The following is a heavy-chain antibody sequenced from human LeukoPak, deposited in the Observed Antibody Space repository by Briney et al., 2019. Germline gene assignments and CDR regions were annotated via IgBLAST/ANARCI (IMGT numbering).Heavy chain of an antibody. D-gene: IGHD5-24*01. V-gene: IGHV4-4*07. CDR1: DGSISSSY. CDR3: ARDAWRDGYNLPYYYYGMDV. Sequence: SETLSLTCTVSDGSISSSYWSWIRQPAGKGLEWIGRIYTSGSTNCNPSLKSRLTMSIDTSKNQFSLKLSSVTAADTAVYYCARDAWRDGYNLPYYYYGMDVWGQGTTVTVSS. J-gene: IGHJ6*02. CDR2: IYTSGST.